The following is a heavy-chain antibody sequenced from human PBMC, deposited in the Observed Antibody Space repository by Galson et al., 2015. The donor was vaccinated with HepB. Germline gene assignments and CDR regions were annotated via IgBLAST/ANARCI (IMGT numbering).Heavy chain of an antibody. V-gene: IGHV1-18*01. Sequence: SVKVSCKASGYTFSSYSITWVRQAPGQGLEWLGWINTYNRDTKYAQKFQGRVTLTADASTSTAYMELRSLRSEDTAVYYCARALSSGWYGLGAAIDYWGQGTLVTVSS. CDR1: GYTFSSYS. J-gene: IGHJ4*02. CDR3: ARALSSGWYGLGAAIDY. CDR2: INTYNRDT. D-gene: IGHD6-19*01.